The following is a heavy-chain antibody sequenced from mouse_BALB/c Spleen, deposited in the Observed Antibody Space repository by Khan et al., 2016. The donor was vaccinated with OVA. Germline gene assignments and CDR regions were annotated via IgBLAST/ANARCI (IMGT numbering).Heavy chain of an antibody. J-gene: IGHJ1*01. Sequence: VQLQESGPDLVKPSQSLSLTCTVTGYSITSGYSWHWIRQFPGNKLEWMGYIYYSGNTNYNPSLKSRISITRDTSKNQFFLQLNSVTTEDTATYYGERAGTTVVAYWYFDVWGAGTTVTVSS. V-gene: IGHV3-1*02. CDR1: GYSITSGYS. CDR2: IYYSGNT. D-gene: IGHD1-1*01. CDR3: ERAGTTVVAYWYFDV.